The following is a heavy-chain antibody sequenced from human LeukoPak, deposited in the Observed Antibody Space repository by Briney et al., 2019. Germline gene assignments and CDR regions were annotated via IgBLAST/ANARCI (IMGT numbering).Heavy chain of an antibody. CDR3: IRGLGGGSDY. CDR1: GFSFSGSW. Sequence: GGSLRLSCAASGFSFSGSWMHWVRQAPAKGLVWVSRINSDGSTTTYADSVQGRFTISRDNAKNTLYLQMNSLSAEDTAVYYCIRGLGGGSDYWGLGTLVTVTS. D-gene: IGHD4-23*01. CDR2: INSDGSTT. V-gene: IGHV3-74*03. J-gene: IGHJ4*02.